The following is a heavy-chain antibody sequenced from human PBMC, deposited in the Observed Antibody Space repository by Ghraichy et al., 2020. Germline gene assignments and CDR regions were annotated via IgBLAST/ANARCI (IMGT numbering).Heavy chain of an antibody. CDR1: GGSFSGYY. Sequence: SETLSLTCAVYGGSFSGYYWSWIRQPPGKGLEWIGEINHSGSTNYNPSLKSRVTISVDTSKNQFSLKLSSVTAADTAVYYCARGGYCSGGSCPHYYYYGMDVWGQGTTVTVSS. V-gene: IGHV4-34*01. J-gene: IGHJ6*02. CDR2: INHSGST. CDR3: ARGGYCSGGSCPHYYYYGMDV. D-gene: IGHD2-15*01.